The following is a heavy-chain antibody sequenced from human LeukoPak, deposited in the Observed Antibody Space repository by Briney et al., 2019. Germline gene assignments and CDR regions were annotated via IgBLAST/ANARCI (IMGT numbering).Heavy chain of an antibody. CDR2: IIPIFGTA. CDR3: ARGSTPAGLVAFDI. V-gene: IGHV1-69*05. D-gene: IGHD3/OR15-3a*01. J-gene: IGHJ3*02. Sequence: SVKVSCKASGGTFSSYGISWVRQAPGQGLEWMGRIIPIFGTANYAQKFQGRVTITTDESTSTAYMELSSLRSEDTAVYYCARGSTPAGLVAFDIWGQGTMVTVSS. CDR1: GGTFSSYG.